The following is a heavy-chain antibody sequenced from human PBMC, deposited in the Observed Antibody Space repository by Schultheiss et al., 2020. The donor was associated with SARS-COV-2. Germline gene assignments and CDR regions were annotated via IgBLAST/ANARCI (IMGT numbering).Heavy chain of an antibody. D-gene: IGHD3-22*01. Sequence: ASVKVSCKASGYTFTGYYMHWVRQAPGQGLEWMGRINPNSAGTNYPQKFQGRVTMTRDTSISTAYMELSRLRSDDTAVYYCARESGSGYYSVGAFDIWGQGTMVTVSS. J-gene: IGHJ3*02. CDR1: GYTFTGYY. V-gene: IGHV1-2*06. CDR3: ARESGSGYYSVGAFDI. CDR2: INPNSAGT.